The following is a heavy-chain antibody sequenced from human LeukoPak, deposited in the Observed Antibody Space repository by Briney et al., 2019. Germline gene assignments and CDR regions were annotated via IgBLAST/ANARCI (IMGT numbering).Heavy chain of an antibody. CDR2: IGTAGDT. Sequence: GGSLRLSCAASGFTFSSYDMHWVRQATGKGLEWVSAIGTAGDTYYPGSVKGRFTISRENAKNSLYLQMNSLRAGDTAVYYCARAGAAAEFDYWGQGTLVTVSS. D-gene: IGHD6-13*01. V-gene: IGHV3-13*01. J-gene: IGHJ4*02. CDR1: GFTFSSYD. CDR3: ARAGAAAEFDY.